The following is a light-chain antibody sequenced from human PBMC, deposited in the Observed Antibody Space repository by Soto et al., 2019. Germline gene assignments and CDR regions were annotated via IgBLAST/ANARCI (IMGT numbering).Light chain of an antibody. Sequence: EIVWTQSPGTLSLSPGERATLSCRASQRVSSSYLAWYQQKPGQAPRLLIYGASSRATGIPDRFSGSGSGTDFTLTISRLEPEDFAVYYCQQYGSSPTFGQGTKLEIK. CDR3: QQYGSSPT. CDR2: GAS. CDR1: QRVSSSY. V-gene: IGKV3-20*01. J-gene: IGKJ2*01.